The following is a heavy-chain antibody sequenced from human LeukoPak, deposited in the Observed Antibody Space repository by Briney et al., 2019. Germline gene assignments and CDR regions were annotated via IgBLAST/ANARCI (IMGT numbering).Heavy chain of an antibody. Sequence: PGGSLRLSCAASGFTFSSYALSWVRQAPGKGLEWVSVIYSGGTTNYADSVKGRFTFSRDNSKNTLYLQMNNLRVEDTAVYYCARDVYNSGWYELGAFDIWGQGTLVTVSS. D-gene: IGHD6-19*01. CDR2: IYSGGTT. CDR3: ARDVYNSGWYELGAFDI. CDR1: GFTFSSYA. J-gene: IGHJ3*02. V-gene: IGHV3-66*01.